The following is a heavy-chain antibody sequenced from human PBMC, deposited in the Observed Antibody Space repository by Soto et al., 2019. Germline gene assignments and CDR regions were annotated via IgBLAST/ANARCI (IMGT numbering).Heavy chain of an antibody. J-gene: IGHJ6*02. D-gene: IGHD6-13*01. CDR1: GFTFSSYA. CDR3: AKDLEAAAGTGYYYYYGMDV. V-gene: IGHV3-23*01. CDR2: ISGSGGST. Sequence: PGGSLRLSCASSGFTFSSYAVIWVRQAPGKGLEWVSAISGSGGSTYYADSVEGRFTISRDNSKNTLYLQMNSLRAEDTAVYYCAKDLEAAAGTGYYYYYGMDVWGQGTTVTVSS.